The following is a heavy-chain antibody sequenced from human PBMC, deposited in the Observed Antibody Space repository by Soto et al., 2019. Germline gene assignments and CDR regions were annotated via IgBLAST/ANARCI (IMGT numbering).Heavy chain of an antibody. Sequence: NYMSWVRQAPGKGLEWVSVIYIDGGANYADSVKGRFTISRDNSKNTLFLQMNSLRAEDTAVYYCVRDYEYSSGWFPRLYYYGMDVWGQGTTVTVSS. CDR1: NY. D-gene: IGHD6-19*01. V-gene: IGHV3-66*01. CDR2: IYIDGGA. CDR3: VRDYEYSSGWFPRLYYYGMDV. J-gene: IGHJ6*02.